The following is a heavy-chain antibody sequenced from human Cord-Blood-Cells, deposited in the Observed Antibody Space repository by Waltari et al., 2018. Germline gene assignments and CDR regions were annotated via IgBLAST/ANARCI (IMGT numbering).Heavy chain of an antibody. CDR2: IYTSGST. Sequence: QVQLQESGPGLVKPSETLPLTCTVSGGSISSYYWSWTRQPAGKGLEWLGRIYTSGSTNYNPSLKSRVTMSVDTSKNQFSLKLSSVTAADTAVYYCARESVGQLLTLSLDYWGQGTLVTVSS. J-gene: IGHJ4*02. CDR3: ARESVGQLLTLSLDY. CDR1: GGSISSYY. D-gene: IGHD1-26*01. V-gene: IGHV4-4*07.